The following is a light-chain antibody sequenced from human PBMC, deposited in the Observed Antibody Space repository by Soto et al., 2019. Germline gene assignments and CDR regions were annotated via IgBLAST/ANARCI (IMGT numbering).Light chain of an antibody. V-gene: IGLV1-40*01. CDR3: QSYDSSLTALYV. CDR2: GNS. Sequence: QSVLTQPPSVSGAPGQRVTISCTGSSSNIGAGYDVQWYQQLPGTAPKLLMYGNSNRPSGVPDRFSGSKSGTSASLAITGLQAEDESDYYCQSYDSSLTALYVFGIGTMVTVL. J-gene: IGLJ1*01. CDR1: SSNIGAGYD.